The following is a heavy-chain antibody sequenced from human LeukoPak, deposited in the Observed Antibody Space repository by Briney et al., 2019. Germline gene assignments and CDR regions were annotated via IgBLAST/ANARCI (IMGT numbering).Heavy chain of an antibody. CDR2: IIFDGSST. J-gene: IGHJ4*02. D-gene: IGHD3-3*01. V-gene: IGHV3-74*01. Sequence: PGGSLRLSCVASGFTFNNYWLHWVRQAPGKGLVWVSGIIFDGSSTRYADSMKGRFTIPRDNAKNTLYLQMNSLRAEDTAVYYCARDAFLYDFWSGYPDYWGQGTLVTVSS. CDR1: GFTFNNYW. CDR3: ARDAFLYDFWSGYPDY.